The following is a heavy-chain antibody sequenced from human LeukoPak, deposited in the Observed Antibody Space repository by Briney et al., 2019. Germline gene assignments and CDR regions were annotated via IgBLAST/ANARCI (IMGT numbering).Heavy chain of an antibody. CDR2: INPNSGGT. J-gene: IGHJ5*02. V-gene: IGHV1-2*02. CDR1: GYTFTGYY. CDR3: ATRIVGARNWFDP. Sequence: ASVKVSCKASGYTFTGYYMHWVRQAPGQGLEWMGWINPNSGGTNYAQKFQGRVTMTRDTSISTAYTELSSLRSEDTAVYYCATRIVGARNWFDPWGQGTLVTVSS. D-gene: IGHD1-26*01.